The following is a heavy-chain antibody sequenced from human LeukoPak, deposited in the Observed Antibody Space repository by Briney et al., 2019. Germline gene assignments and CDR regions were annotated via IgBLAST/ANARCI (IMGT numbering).Heavy chain of an antibody. CDR3: AELGITMIGGV. CDR1: GFILSRYS. Sequence: GGSLRLSCEASGFILSRYSMNWVRQAPGKGLEWVSSVSTSSSYIYYADSMRGRFTISRDNAKNSLYLQMNSLRAEDTAVYYCAELGITMIGGVWGKGTTVTISS. V-gene: IGHV3-21*01. J-gene: IGHJ6*04. CDR2: VSTSSSYI. D-gene: IGHD3-10*02.